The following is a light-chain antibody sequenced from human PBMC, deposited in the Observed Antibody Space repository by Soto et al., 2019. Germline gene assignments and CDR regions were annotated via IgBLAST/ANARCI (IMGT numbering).Light chain of an antibody. Sequence: DIQMTPSPSSLSASVGDRVTITCRASQSISTYLSWYQQRPRKAPKLLIYAASSLQSGVPSRFSGSGSGTDFTLIISSLQPEDFATYYCQQSYSTAKTFGLGTKVDIK. CDR3: QQSYSTAKT. J-gene: IGKJ1*01. CDR1: QSISTY. CDR2: AAS. V-gene: IGKV1-39*01.